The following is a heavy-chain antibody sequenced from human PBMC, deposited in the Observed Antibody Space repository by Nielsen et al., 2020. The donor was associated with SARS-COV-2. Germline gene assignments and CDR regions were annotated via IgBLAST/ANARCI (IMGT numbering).Heavy chain of an antibody. Sequence: WIRQPPGKGLEWVAVISYDGSNKYYADSVKGRFTISRDNSKNTLYLQMNSLRAEDTAVYYCARDYDIVVVPAAMGAFDIWGQGTMVTVSS. J-gene: IGHJ3*02. CDR2: ISYDGSNK. CDR3: ARDYDIVVVPAAMGAFDI. D-gene: IGHD2-2*01. V-gene: IGHV3-30-3*01.